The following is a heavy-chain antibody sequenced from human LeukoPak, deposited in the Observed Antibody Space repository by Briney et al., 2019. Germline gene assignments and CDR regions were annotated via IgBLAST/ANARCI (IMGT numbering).Heavy chain of an antibody. CDR3: ARGRPRFSSWHLYYFDY. J-gene: IGHJ4*02. CDR2: INHSGST. D-gene: IGHD6-13*01. Sequence: PSETLSLTCTVSGGSISSYYWSWIRQPPGKGLQWIGEINHSGSTNYNLSLKSRVTISVDTSKNQFSLKLSSVTAADTAVYYCARGRPRFSSWHLYYFDYWGQGTLVTVSS. V-gene: IGHV4-34*01. CDR1: GGSISSYY.